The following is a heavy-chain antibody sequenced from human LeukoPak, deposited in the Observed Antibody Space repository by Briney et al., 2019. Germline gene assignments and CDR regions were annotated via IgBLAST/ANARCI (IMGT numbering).Heavy chain of an antibody. CDR3: AREDAEQMDNSFDI. V-gene: IGHV4-38-2*02. CDR2: VYYIGST. D-gene: IGHD5-24*01. J-gene: IGHJ3*02. CDR1: GYSISSGYY. Sequence: PSETLSLTCTVSGYSISSGYYWGWIRQPPGKGLEWIGSVYYIGSTFYNPSLKSRLTISIDTSKNQFSLKLRSVTAADTAVYYCAREDAEQMDNSFDIWGQGTMVTVSS.